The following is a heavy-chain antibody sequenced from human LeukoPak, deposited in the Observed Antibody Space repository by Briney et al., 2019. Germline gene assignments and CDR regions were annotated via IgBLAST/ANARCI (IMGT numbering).Heavy chain of an antibody. V-gene: IGHV3-30*03. CDR1: RFTFSRYG. J-gene: IGHJ4*02. CDR2: ISYDGSNK. Sequence: GRSLRLSCAASRFTFSRYGMHWVRQAPGKGLEWVAVISYDGSNKYYADSVKGRFTISRDNSKNTLYLQMNSLRAEDTAVYYCARSPLYYAIDYWGQGTLVTVSS. D-gene: IGHD3-10*01. CDR3: ARSPLYYAIDY.